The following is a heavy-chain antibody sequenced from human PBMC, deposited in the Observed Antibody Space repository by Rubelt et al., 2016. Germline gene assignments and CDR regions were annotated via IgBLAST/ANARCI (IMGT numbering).Heavy chain of an antibody. D-gene: IGHD3-3*01. J-gene: IGHJ6*02. CDR2: ITYSGST. CDR3: ARGNYDFYGMDV. Sequence: QLQLHESGPGLVKPSETLSLTCSVSGGSIRSATSYWGWIRQPPGKGLEWIGSITYSGSTYENPSLTSRVTISVDTSKNQFSLKVKSVTAADTAVYYCARGNYDFYGMDVWGQGTTVTVSS. V-gene: IGHV4-39*07. CDR1: GGSIRSATSY.